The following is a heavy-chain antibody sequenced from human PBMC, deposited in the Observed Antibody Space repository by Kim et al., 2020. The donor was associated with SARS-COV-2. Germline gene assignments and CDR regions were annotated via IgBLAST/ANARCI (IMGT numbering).Heavy chain of an antibody. CDR2: NNNVTNT. CDR3: TTAFEY. Sequence: NNNVTNTSDAHSVKGRFTSSRDHTKKAVYLQMNSLRAEDTAVYYCTTAFEYWGQGALVTVAS. V-gene: IGHV3-74*01. J-gene: IGHJ4*02.